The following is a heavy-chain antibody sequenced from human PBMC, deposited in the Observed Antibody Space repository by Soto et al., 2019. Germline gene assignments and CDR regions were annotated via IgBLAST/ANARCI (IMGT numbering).Heavy chain of an antibody. J-gene: IGHJ6*02. CDR2: IVVGSGNT. V-gene: IGHV1-58*01. CDR3: AAGSLYDYGMDV. CDR1: GFTFTSSA. Sequence: QMQLVQSGPEVKKPGTSVKVSCKASGFTFTSSAVQWVRQARGQRLEWIGWIVVGSGNTNYAQKFQERVTITRDMSTSTAYMELSSLRSEDTAVYYCAAGSLYDYGMDVWGQGTTVTVSS.